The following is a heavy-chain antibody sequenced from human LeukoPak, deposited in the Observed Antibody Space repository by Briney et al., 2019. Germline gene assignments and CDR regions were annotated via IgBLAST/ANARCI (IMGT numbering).Heavy chain of an antibody. V-gene: IGHV3-74*01. J-gene: IGHJ5*02. CDR2: INSDGSST. D-gene: IGHD3-3*01. Sequence: PGGSLRLSCAASGFTFSSYWMHWVRQAPGKGLVWVSRINSDGSSTSYADSVRGRFSISRDNAKNTLYLQMGSLKAEDTAVYYCARELRPINYDFWSGYSALDPWGQGTLVTVSS. CDR3: ARELRPINYDFWSGYSALDP. CDR1: GFTFSSYW.